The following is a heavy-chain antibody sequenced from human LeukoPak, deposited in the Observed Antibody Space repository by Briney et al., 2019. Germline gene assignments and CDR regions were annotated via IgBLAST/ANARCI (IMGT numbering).Heavy chain of an antibody. CDR3: PRGGIFYSGMDV. V-gene: IGHV6-1*01. Sequence: PSQTLSLTCAISGDSVSSNSAAWTWIRQSPSRGLECLGRTYYRSKWYNDYAVSLKSRITINPDPSKNQFSLQLDSVTPEDTAVYSCPRGGIFYSGMDVWGQGTAVTVSS. J-gene: IGHJ6*02. CDR2: TYYRSKWYN. CDR1: GDSVSSNSAA. D-gene: IGHD3-16*01.